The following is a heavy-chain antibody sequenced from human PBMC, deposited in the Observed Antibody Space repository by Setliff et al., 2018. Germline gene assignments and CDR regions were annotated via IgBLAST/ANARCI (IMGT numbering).Heavy chain of an antibody. CDR3: ARGANPGEGYCSGGSCYTCVY. J-gene: IGHJ4*02. Sequence: SVKVSCKASGYTFTSYYMHWVRQAPGQGLEWMGGIIPIFGTANYAQKFQGRVTITTDESTSTAYMELSSLRSEDTAVYYCARGANPGEGYCSGGSCYTCVYWGQGTLVTVSS. CDR1: GYTFTSYY. V-gene: IGHV1-69*05. D-gene: IGHD2-15*01. CDR2: IIPIFGTA.